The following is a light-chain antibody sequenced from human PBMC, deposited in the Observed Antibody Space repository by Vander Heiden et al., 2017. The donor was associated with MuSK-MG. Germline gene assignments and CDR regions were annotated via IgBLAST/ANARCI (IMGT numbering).Light chain of an antibody. CDR3: QQRSNWPPFT. CDR2: EAS. J-gene: IGKJ4*01. Sequence: EIVLTQSPATLSLSPGERATRSCRASQSVSSYLAWYQQKPGQAPRLLIYEASNRATGIPARFSGSGSGTDFTLTISSLEPEDFAVYYCQQRSNWPPFTFGGGTKVEIK. CDR1: QSVSSY. V-gene: IGKV3-11*01.